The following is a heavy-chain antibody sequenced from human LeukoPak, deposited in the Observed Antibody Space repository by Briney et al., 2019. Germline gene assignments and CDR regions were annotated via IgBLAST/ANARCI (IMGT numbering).Heavy chain of an antibody. CDR2: IYTSGST. V-gene: IGHV4-4*07. Sequence: SETLSLTCTVSGGSISSYYWSWIRQPAGKGLEWIGRIYTSGSTNYNPSLKSRVTMSVDTSKDQFSLKLSSVTAADTAVYYCARELERYCSSTSCYQLFWFDPWGQGTLVTVSS. CDR1: GGSISSYY. CDR3: ARELERYCSSTSCYQLFWFDP. D-gene: IGHD2-2*01. J-gene: IGHJ5*02.